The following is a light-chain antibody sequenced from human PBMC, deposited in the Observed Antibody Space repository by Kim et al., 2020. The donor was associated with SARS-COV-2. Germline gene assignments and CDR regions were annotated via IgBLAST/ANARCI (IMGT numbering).Light chain of an antibody. Sequence: QSALTQPASVSGSPGQSITSSCTGTSSDVGGYNYVSWYQQHPGKAPKLLIFDVSRRPSGVSYRFSGSKSGNTASLTISGLQAEDEADYYCSSYTSTTTRVFGGGTKLTVL. CDR1: SSDVGGYNY. V-gene: IGLV2-14*03. CDR2: DVS. CDR3: SSYTSTTTRV. J-gene: IGLJ2*01.